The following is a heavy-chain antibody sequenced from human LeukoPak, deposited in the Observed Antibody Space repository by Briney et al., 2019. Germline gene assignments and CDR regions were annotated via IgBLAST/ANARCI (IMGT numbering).Heavy chain of an antibody. J-gene: IGHJ5*02. Sequence: SETLSLTCTVSGGSISSSSYYWGWIRQPPGKGLEWIGEINHSGSTNYNPSLKSRVTISVDTSKNQFSLKLSSVTAADTAVYYCARGRGKFSWFGELLSYRYFDPWGQGTLVTVSS. V-gene: IGHV4-39*07. D-gene: IGHD3-10*01. CDR3: ARGRGKFSWFGELLSYRYFDP. CDR1: GGSISSSSYY. CDR2: INHSGST.